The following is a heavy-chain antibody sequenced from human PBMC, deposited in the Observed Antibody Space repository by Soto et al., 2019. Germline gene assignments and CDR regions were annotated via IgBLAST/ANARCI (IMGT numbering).Heavy chain of an antibody. V-gene: IGHV4-30-4*08. CDR3: DRFSPRGKDYGVDV. Sequence: QVQLQESGPGLVKPSQTLSLTCSVFGDSISSSDSYWSLIRQPPVKGLEWIGYINSSGRTYYKPSLKSRVSISIDTSKNQFSLRLTAVTVADTAVYFCDRFSPRGKDYGVDVWGQGTTVTVSS. CDR2: INSSGRT. J-gene: IGHJ6*02. D-gene: IGHD3-10*01. CDR1: GDSISSSDSY.